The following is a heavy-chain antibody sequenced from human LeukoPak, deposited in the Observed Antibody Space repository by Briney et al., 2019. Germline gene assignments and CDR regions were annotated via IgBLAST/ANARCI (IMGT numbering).Heavy chain of an antibody. Sequence: SETLSLTCTVSGGSISSGDYYWSWIRQPPGKGLEWIAYMYYSGSTYYNPSLKSRVTMSADTSRNQLSLKLSSVTAAATAVYYCARPYYYDSRIDPGGREIRVTVPS. D-gene: IGHD3-22*01. J-gene: IGHJ5*02. V-gene: IGHV4-30-4*01. CDR2: MYYSGST. CDR1: GGSISSGDYY. CDR3: ARPYYYDSRIDP.